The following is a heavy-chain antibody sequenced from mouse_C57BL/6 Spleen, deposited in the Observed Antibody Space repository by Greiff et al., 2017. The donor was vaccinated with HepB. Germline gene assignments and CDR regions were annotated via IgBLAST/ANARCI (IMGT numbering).Heavy chain of an antibody. D-gene: IGHD1-1*02. V-gene: IGHV3-1*01. CDR3: ARDYYYWYFDV. Sequence: VQLKESGPGMVKPSQSLSLTCTVTGYSITSGYDWHWIRHFPGNKLEWMGYISYSGSTNYNPSLKSRISITHDTSKNHFFLKLNSVTTEDTATYYCARDYYYWYFDVWGTGTTVTVSS. J-gene: IGHJ1*03. CDR1: GYSITSGYD. CDR2: ISYSGST.